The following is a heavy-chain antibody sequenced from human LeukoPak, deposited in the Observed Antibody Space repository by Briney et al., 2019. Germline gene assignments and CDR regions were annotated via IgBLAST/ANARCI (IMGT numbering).Heavy chain of an antibody. CDR1: GYTFTDFY. J-gene: IGHJ4*02. CDR3: ARARVQKTGSCTSNSCYMYYTDC. V-gene: IGHV1-2*02. D-gene: IGHD2-2*02. Sequence: GASVKVSCKTSGYTFTDFYLHWVRQAPGQGLEWMGWINPNRGGTSYAQKFQGRVTVTRDTSISATYLELNSLTSDDTAVYYCARARVQKTGSCTSNSCYMYYTDCWGQGTLVTVSS. CDR2: INPNRGGT.